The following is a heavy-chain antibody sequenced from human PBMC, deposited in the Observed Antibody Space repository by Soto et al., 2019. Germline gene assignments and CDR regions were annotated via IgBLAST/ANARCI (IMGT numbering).Heavy chain of an antibody. CDR1: GGSISSSSYY. Sequence: SETLSLTCTVSGGSISSSSYYWGWIRQPPGKGLEWIGSIYYSGSTYYNPSLKSRVTISVDTSKNQFSLKLSSVTAADTAVYYCARHRSSIAAAGTPFRFYYYMDVWGKGTTVTVSS. CDR2: IYYSGST. V-gene: IGHV4-39*01. CDR3: ARHRSSIAAAGTPFRFYYYMDV. J-gene: IGHJ6*03. D-gene: IGHD6-13*01.